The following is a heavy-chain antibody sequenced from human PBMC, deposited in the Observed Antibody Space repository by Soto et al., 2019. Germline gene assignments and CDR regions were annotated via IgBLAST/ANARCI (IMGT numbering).Heavy chain of an antibody. CDR2: ISWNSGSI. V-gene: IGHV3-9*01. Sequence: GGSLRLSCAASGFTFDDYAMHWVRQAPGKGLEWVLGISWNSGSIGYADSVKGRFTISRDNAKNSLYLQMNSLRAEDTALYYCAKGSVTTGHGIDYWGQGTLVTVSS. D-gene: IGHD4-17*01. J-gene: IGHJ4*02. CDR3: AKGSVTTGHGIDY. CDR1: GFTFDDYA.